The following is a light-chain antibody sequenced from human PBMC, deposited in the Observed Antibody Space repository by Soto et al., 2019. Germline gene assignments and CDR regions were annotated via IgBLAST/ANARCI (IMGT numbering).Light chain of an antibody. CDR3: QQRYNWPLT. CDR2: DAS. J-gene: IGKJ1*01. Sequence: EIVLTQSPATLSLSPGERATLSCRASQSVSSYLAWYQQKFGQAPRLLIYDASNRATGIPARFSGSGSGTDFTLTISSLEPEAFAIYYCQQRYNWPLTFVQGTTVE. V-gene: IGKV3-11*01. CDR1: QSVSSY.